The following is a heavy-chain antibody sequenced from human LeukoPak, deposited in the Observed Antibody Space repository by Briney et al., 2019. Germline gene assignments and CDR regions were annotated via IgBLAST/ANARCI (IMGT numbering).Heavy chain of an antibody. CDR3: ATAAYSGSYSDY. V-gene: IGHV1-69*05. J-gene: IGHJ4*02. CDR1: GVTSSTYA. CDR2: IIPIFGIA. D-gene: IGHD1-26*01. Sequence: ASVKVSCKASGVTSSTYAISWVRQAPGQGLEWMGRIIPIFGIANYAQKFQGRVTITTDESTSTAYMELSSLRSEDTAVYYCATAAYSGSYSDYWGQGTLVTVSS.